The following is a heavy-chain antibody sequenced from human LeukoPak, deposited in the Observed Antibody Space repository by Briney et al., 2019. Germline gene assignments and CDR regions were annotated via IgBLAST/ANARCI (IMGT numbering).Heavy chain of an antibody. V-gene: IGHV4-4*07. CDR1: GGSISSYY. CDR2: IYTSGST. Sequence: SETLSLTCSVSGGSISSYYWSWIRQPAGKGLEWIGRIYTSGSTNYNPSLKSRVTMSVDTSKNQFSLKLSSVTAADTAVYYCARAGREMATSSFDYWGQGTLVTVSS. J-gene: IGHJ4*02. CDR3: ARAGREMATSSFDY. D-gene: IGHD5-24*01.